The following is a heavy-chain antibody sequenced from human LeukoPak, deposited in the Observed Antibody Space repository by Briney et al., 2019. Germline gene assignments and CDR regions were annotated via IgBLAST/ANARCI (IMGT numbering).Heavy chain of an antibody. CDR3: ARDWQWLLYYFDY. Sequence: ASVKVSCKAPGYTFTGYYMHWVRQARGQGLEWMGWINPNSGGTNYAQKFQGRVTMTRDTSISTAYMELSRLRSDDTAVYYCARDWQWLLYYFDYWGQGTLVTVSS. V-gene: IGHV1-2*02. J-gene: IGHJ4*02. D-gene: IGHD6-19*01. CDR1: GYTFTGYY. CDR2: INPNSGGT.